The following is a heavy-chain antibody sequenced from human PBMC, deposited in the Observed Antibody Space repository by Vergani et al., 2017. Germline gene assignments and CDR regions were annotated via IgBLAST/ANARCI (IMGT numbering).Heavy chain of an antibody. J-gene: IGHJ5*01. D-gene: IGHD2-8*02. V-gene: IGHV3-74*02. CDR3: VRTEYCTGIACNTRFDS. CDR2: IDEYGNRA. Sequence: VHLVESGGGVVQPGRSLRLSCVVSGFTSSYYGMHWVRQVPGKGLMWVARIDEYGNRATYGDFETGRFTISRDNAKNTVFLQMNNLRADDAGVYYCVRTEYCTGIACNTRFDSWGQGALVTVSS. CDR1: GFTSSYYG.